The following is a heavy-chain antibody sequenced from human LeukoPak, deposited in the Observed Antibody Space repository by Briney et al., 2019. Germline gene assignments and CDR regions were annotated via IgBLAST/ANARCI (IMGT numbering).Heavy chain of an antibody. D-gene: IGHD6-13*01. J-gene: IGHJ6*02. CDR1: GFTVSSNY. CDR2: IYSGGST. CDR3: ARVKSSSWSYYYYYGMDV. V-gene: IGHV3-53*01. Sequence: GGSLRLSCAASGFTVSSNYMSWVRQAPGKGLEWVSVIYSGGSTYYADSVKGRFTISRDNSKNTLYLQMNSLRAEDTAVYYCARVKSSSWSYYYYYGMDVWAKGPRSPSP.